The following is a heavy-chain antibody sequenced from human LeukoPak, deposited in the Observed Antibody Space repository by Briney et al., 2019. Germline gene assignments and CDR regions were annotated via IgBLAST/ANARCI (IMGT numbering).Heavy chain of an antibody. V-gene: IGHV1-2*02. Sequence: GASVKVSCKASGYTSTGYYMHWVRQAPGHGLEWMGWINPNSGGTNYAQKFQGRVTMTRDTSISTAYMELSRLRSDDTAVYYCARTEIVDTAMVYYFDYWGQGTLVTVSS. J-gene: IGHJ4*02. CDR1: GYTSTGYY. CDR3: ARTEIVDTAMVYYFDY. D-gene: IGHD5-18*01. CDR2: INPNSGGT.